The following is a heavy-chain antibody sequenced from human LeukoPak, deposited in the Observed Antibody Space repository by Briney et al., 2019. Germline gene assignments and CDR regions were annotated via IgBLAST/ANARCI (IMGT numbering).Heavy chain of an antibody. Sequence: SETLSLTCTVSGDSISNGYYWGWIRPPPGKGLEWIGSIYHTGTIYYNPSLKSRVTISVDTSNNQFSLKVRSVTAADTAVYYCARGRSGYGGNSGIASCDYWGQGTLVAVSS. V-gene: IGHV4-38-2*02. J-gene: IGHJ4*02. CDR1: GDSISNGYY. CDR3: ARGRSGYGGNSGIASCDY. CDR2: IYHTGTI. D-gene: IGHD4-23*01.